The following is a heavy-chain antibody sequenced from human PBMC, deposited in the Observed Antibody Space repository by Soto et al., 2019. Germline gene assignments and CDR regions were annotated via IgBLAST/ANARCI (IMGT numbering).Heavy chain of an antibody. V-gene: IGHV4-4*07. J-gene: IGHJ6*02. D-gene: IGHD6-13*01. CDR1: GGSISSYY. CDR3: ARGRYSSRDFYYYGMDV. Sequence: PSETLSLTCTVSGGSISSYYWSWIRQPAGKGLEWIGRIYTSGSTNYNPSLKSRATMSVDTSKNQFSLKLSSVTAADTAVYYCARGRYSSRDFYYYGMDVWVHGTTVTVSS. CDR2: IYTSGST.